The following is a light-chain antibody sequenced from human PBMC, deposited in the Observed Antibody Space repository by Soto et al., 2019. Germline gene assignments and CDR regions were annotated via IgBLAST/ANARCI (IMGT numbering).Light chain of an antibody. V-gene: IGLV4-69*01. Sequence: QLVLTQSPSASASLGASVKLTCTLSSGHSNYAIAWHQQQSEKGPRFLMNLNSDGSHSKGDGIPDRFSGSSSGAERYLTISSLQSEDEADYYYQTWGSGIVVFGGGPKLTVL. CDR2: LNSDGSH. J-gene: IGLJ2*01. CDR1: SGHSNYA. CDR3: QTWGSGIVV.